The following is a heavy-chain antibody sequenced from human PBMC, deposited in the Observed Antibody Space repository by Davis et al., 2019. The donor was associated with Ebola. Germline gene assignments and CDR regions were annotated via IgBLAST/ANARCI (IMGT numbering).Heavy chain of an antibody. CDR3: AKAQVIVVVLGYFDY. J-gene: IGHJ4*02. D-gene: IGHD3-22*01. CDR2: ISGSGGST. Sequence: PGGSLRLSCAASGFTFSGSSMSWVRQAPGKGLEWVSAISGSGGSTYYADSVKGRFTISRDNSKNTLYLQMNSLRAEDTAVYYCAKAQVIVVVLGYFDYWGQGTLVTVSS. V-gene: IGHV3-23*01. CDR1: GFTFSGSS.